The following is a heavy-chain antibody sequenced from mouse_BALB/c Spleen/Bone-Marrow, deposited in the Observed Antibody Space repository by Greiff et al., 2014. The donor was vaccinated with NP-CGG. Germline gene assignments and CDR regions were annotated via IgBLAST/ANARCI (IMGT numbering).Heavy chain of an antibody. Sequence: EVQRVESGGGLVQPGGSRKLSCAASGFTFSSCGMHWVRQAPEKGLEWVAYISSGSSTIYYADTVKGRFTISRDNPKNTLFLQMTSLRSEDTAMYYCARDEDYAMDYWGQGTSVTVSS. CDR3: ARDEDYAMDY. V-gene: IGHV5-17*02. J-gene: IGHJ4*01. CDR1: GFTFSSCG. CDR2: ISSGSSTI.